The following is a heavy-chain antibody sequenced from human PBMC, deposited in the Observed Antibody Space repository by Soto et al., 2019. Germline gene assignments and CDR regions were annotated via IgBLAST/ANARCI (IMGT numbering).Heavy chain of an antibody. CDR1: GGSIISGYYY. V-gene: IGHV4-30-4*01. D-gene: IGHD2-8*01. Sequence: QVQLQESGPGLVKPSQTLSLTCTVSGGSIISGYYYWSWIRQPPGKGMEWIGYILYSGTTNYNPSLESRLTISVDTSKNQFSLKLTSVTAADTAVYYCARNGALDYWGRGTLVTVSS. J-gene: IGHJ4*02. CDR2: ILYSGTT. CDR3: ARNGALDY.